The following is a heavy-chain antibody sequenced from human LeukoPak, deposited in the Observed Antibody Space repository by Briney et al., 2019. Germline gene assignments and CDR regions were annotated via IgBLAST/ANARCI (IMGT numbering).Heavy chain of an antibody. CDR3: ARDTYCTGGRCYSRVGY. J-gene: IGHJ4*02. D-gene: IGHD2-15*01. CDR2: INTNTGNP. Sequence: ASVKVSCKASGYTFTNYPMNWVRQAPGQGLEWMGWINTNTGNPTYAQGFTERFVFSWDTSVTTAYLQINSLKPEDTAVYSCARDTYCTGGRCYSRVGYWGQGTVVTVSS. V-gene: IGHV7-4-1*02. CDR1: GYTFTNYP.